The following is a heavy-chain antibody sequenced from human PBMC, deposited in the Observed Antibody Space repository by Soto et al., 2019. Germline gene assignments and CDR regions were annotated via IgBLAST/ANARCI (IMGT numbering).Heavy chain of an antibody. Sequence: GGSLRLSCAASGFTFSSGAMGWVRQAPGKGLEWVSDIIDSGGSTYYADSVKGRFTISRDNPKSTLYLQMNSLRAGDTAVYYCARDISSARFQVWGPGTLVTVSS. V-gene: IGHV3-23*01. J-gene: IGHJ1*01. CDR2: IIDSGGST. CDR1: GFTFSSGA. CDR3: ARDISSARFQV.